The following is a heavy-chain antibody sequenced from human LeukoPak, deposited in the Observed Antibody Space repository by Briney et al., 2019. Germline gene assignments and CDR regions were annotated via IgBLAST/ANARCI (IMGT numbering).Heavy chain of an antibody. CDR1: AGSITNSDYY. V-gene: IGHV4-39*07. Sequence: SETLSLTCIVSAGSITNSDYYWDWIRQSPGKGLEWIGSIYYTGRTYYNPSLKSRVTISVDTIKNQFSLKLSSVTAADTAVYYCARYYYGSGSPEPQNWFDPWGQGTLVTVSS. CDR2: IYYTGRT. D-gene: IGHD3-10*01. CDR3: ARYYYGSGSPEPQNWFDP. J-gene: IGHJ5*02.